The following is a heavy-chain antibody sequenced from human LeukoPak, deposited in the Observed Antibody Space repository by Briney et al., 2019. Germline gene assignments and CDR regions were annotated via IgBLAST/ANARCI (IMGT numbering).Heavy chain of an antibody. CDR1: GFTFSSYS. D-gene: IGHD3-10*01. V-gene: IGHV3-48*04. Sequence: HAGGSLRLSCAASGFTFSSYSMNWVRQAPGKGLEWVSYISSSSSTIYYADSVKGRFTISRDNAKNSLYLQMNSLRAEVTAVYYCARGIGLWFGDLSYFDYWGQGTLVTVSS. CDR3: ARGIGLWFGDLSYFDY. J-gene: IGHJ4*02. CDR2: ISSSSSTI.